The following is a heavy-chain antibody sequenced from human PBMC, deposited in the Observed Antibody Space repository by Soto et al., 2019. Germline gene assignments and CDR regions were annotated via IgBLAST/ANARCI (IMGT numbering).Heavy chain of an antibody. D-gene: IGHD6-6*01. J-gene: IGHJ3*02. Sequence: SETLSLTCTVSGGSISSGAYYWSWIRQHPGEALEWIGYIYYSGNTYYNPSLKSRVMISVDTSKNQFSLRLSSVTAADTAVYYCARVGISSSDAFDIWGHGTTVTVSS. CDR3: ARVGISSSDAFDI. CDR1: GGSISSGAYY. CDR2: IYYSGNT. V-gene: IGHV4-31*03.